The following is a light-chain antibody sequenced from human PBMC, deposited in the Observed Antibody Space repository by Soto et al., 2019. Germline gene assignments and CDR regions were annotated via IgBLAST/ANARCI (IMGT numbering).Light chain of an antibody. J-gene: IGKJ4*01. CDR3: QQYNNWPRAT. V-gene: IGKV3-15*01. Sequence: EIVMTQSPATVSVSPGERVTLSCRASQSVTSNLAWYQQKPGQAPRLLMFRASIRATGFPARFSGSGSGTVFNITISSLQSADSAVYYCQQYNNWPRATFGGGTKVDIK. CDR1: QSVTSN. CDR2: RAS.